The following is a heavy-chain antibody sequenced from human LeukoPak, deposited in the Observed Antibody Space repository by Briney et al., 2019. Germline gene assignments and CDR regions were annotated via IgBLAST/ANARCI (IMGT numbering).Heavy chain of an antibody. Sequence: SVKVSCKASGGTFTHYVISWVRQAPGQGGLEWMGGIAPISGTPMYAQRFQGRVTITADTSTNTAYLEMSSLTSEDTAVYYCAREGEYYSESGNLVDASDVWGQGTMVTVSA. CDR2: IAPISGTP. J-gene: IGHJ3*01. D-gene: IGHD3-10*01. V-gene: IGHV1-69*06. CDR1: GGTFTHYV. CDR3: AREGEYYSESGNLVDASDV.